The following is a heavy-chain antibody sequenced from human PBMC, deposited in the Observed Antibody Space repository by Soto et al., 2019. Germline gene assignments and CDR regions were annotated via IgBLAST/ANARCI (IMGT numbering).Heavy chain of an antibody. V-gene: IGHV3-74*01. CDR2: VSSVGSTT. CDR1: GFSFSDDW. CDR3: VRGKYSGSYFFDY. Sequence: GGSLRLSCEASGFSFSDDWMHWVRQAPGKGLVWVSSVSSVGSTTDYADSVKGRFTISRDDAKNTLYLQMNSLGAEDTAVYYCVRGKYSGSYFFDYWGQGILVTVSS. J-gene: IGHJ4*02. D-gene: IGHD1-26*01.